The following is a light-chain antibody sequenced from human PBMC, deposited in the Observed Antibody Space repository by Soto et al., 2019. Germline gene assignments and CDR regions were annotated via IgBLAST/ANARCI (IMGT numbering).Light chain of an antibody. CDR2: KAS. CDR3: QQRSNWPPIT. CDR1: QTISSW. Sequence: DTQMTQSPSTLSGSVGDRVTITCRTSQTISSWLAWYQQKPGKAPKLLIYKASTLKSGVPSRFSGSGSGTEFTLTISSLQPDDFATYYCQQRSNWPPITFGQGTRLEI. V-gene: IGKV1-5*03. J-gene: IGKJ5*01.